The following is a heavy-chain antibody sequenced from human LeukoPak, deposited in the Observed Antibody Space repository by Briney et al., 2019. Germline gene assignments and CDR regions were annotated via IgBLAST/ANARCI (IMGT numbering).Heavy chain of an antibody. CDR2: INPNSGDT. D-gene: IGHD1-1*01. CDR1: GYTFTDYY. J-gene: IGHJ4*02. V-gene: IGHV1-2*02. Sequence: ASVKVSCKASGYTFTDYYMHWVRQAPGQGLEWMGWINPNSGDTTYSEKFRGRVTMTRDTSITTVYMELSSLRSDDTAAYFCARENWHYDYWGQGTLVTVSS. CDR3: ARENWHYDY.